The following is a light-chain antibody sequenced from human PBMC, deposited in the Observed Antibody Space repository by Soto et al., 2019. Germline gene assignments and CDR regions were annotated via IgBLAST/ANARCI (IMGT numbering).Light chain of an antibody. CDR2: GAS. CDR3: QQYGSSPPYT. CDR1: QRVGSNY. J-gene: IGKJ2*01. Sequence: DIVLTQTPGTLSLSPGERATLSCRASQRVGSNYLAWYQQKPGQPPRLLIHGASSRASGIPDRFSGSGSGTDFTLTISRLEPEDSAVYYCQQYGSSPPYTFGQGTKLEIK. V-gene: IGKV3-20*01.